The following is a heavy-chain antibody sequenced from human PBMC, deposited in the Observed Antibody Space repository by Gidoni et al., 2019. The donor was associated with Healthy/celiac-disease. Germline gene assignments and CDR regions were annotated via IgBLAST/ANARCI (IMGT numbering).Heavy chain of an antibody. V-gene: IGHV4-59*01. CDR2: IYYSGST. CDR1: GGSISSYY. J-gene: IGHJ3*02. D-gene: IGHD1-7*01. CDR3: ARVLYNWNYLPSAFDI. Sequence: QVQLQESGPGLVKPSETLSLTCTVSGGSISSYYWSWIRQPPGKGLEWIGYIYYSGSTNYNPSLKSRVTISVDTSKNQFSLKLSSVTAADTAVYYCARVLYNWNYLPSAFDIWGQGTMVTVSS.